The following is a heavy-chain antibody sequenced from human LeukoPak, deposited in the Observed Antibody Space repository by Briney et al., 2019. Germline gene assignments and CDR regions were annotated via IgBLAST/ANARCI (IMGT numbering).Heavy chain of an antibody. D-gene: IGHD3-22*01. CDR3: VGGDSRES. CDR2: IGRGSIGK. CDR1: GFTFNTYT. J-gene: IGHJ4*02. V-gene: IGHV3-21*01. Sequence: PGGSLRLSCTASGFTFNTYTMNWVRQAPGKGLEWVSSIGRGSIGKYYADSVRGRFTIPRDNAKNSLYVQMSSLRAEDTAIYYCVGGDSRESWGQGTLVTVSS.